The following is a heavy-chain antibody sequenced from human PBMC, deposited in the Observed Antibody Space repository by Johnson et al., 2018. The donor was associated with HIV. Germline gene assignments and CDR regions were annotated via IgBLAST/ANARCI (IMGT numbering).Heavy chain of an antibody. V-gene: IGHV3-7*05. CDR3: AREGAWEVRPGAFDI. Sequence: EVQLVESGGGLVQPGGSLRLSCAASGFTFSSYWMSWVRQAPGKGLEWVANIKHAGREKYYVDSVKGRFTISRDNAKNSLYLQMNSLRAEDTAVYYCAREGAWEVRPGAFDIWGQGTTVTVSS. CDR2: IKHAGREK. D-gene: IGHD1-26*01. CDR1: GFTFSSYW. J-gene: IGHJ3*02.